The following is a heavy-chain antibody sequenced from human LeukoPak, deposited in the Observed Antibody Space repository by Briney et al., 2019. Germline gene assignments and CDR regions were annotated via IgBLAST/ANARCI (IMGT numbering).Heavy chain of an antibody. CDR1: GYTFTSYG. CDR2: ISAYNGNT. D-gene: IGHD6-19*01. CDR3: ARGPYSSGWYYYYGMDV. Sequence: ASVKVSCKASGYTFTSYGISWVRQAPGQGLEWMGWISAYNGNTNYAQKLQGRVTMTTDTSTSTAYMELRRLRSDDTAVYYCARGPYSSGWYYYYGMDVWGQGTTVTVSS. V-gene: IGHV1-18*01. J-gene: IGHJ6*02.